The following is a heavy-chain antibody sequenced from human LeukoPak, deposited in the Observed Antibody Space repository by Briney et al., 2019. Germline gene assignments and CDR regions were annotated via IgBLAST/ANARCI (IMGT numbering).Heavy chain of an antibody. J-gene: IGHJ4*02. D-gene: IGHD6-19*01. CDR1: GLTFSSYS. V-gene: IGHV3-21*01. Sequence: GGSLRLSCAASGLTFSSYSMNWVRQAPGKGLEWVSSISSSSSYIYYADSVKGRFTISRDNAKNSLYLQMNSLRAEDTAVYYCARDIVPSSSGWYEFDYWGQGTLVTASS. CDR2: ISSSSSYI. CDR3: ARDIVPSSSGWYEFDY.